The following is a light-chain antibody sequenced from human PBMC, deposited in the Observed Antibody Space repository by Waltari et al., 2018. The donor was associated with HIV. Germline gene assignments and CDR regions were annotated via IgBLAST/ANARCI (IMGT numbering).Light chain of an antibody. Sequence: QSVLTQPPSASGTPGQRVTISCSGSSSNVGNIYVYWSRQLPGTAPKLLISINNQRPSGVPDRFAASKSGTSASLAISGLRSEDEADYYCAALDDSLIDQVVFGGGTKLTVL. CDR3: AALDDSLIDQVV. J-gene: IGLJ2*01. V-gene: IGLV1-47*01. CDR1: SSNVGNIY. CDR2: INN.